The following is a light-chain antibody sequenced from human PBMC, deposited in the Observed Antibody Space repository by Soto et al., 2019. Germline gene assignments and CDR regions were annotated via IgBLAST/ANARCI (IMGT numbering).Light chain of an antibody. CDR1: QNISVW. CDR2: DAS. Sequence: DIQMTQSPSTLSASVGDGVTITCRASQNISVWLAWYQQRPGKAPKFLMYDASSLETGVPSRFSGSGSGTEFTLTNRSLQPDDAATYYCQQYDSSSPTFGQGTKLEIK. CDR3: QQYDSSSPT. V-gene: IGKV1-5*01. J-gene: IGKJ2*01.